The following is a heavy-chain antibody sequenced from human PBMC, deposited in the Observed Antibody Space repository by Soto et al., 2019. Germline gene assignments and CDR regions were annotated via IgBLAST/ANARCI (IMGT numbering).Heavy chain of an antibody. D-gene: IGHD1-26*01. CDR2: ISSSSSYI. V-gene: IGHV3-21*01. CDR1: GFTFSSYS. J-gene: IGHJ6*02. Sequence: EVQLVESGGGLVKPGGSLRLSCAASGFTFSSYSMNWVRQAPGKGLEWVSSISSSSSYIYYADSVKGRFTISRDNAKNSLYLQMNSLRAEDTAVYYCARVQWERPPAYYYGMDVWGQGTTVTVSS. CDR3: ARVQWERPPAYYYGMDV.